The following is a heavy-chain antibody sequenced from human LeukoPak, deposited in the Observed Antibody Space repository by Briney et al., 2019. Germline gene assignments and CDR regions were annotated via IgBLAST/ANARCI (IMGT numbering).Heavy chain of an antibody. CDR2: ISYDGSNK. CDR3: AKDLGRYRNNFFDY. Sequence: PGGSLRLSCAASGFTFSSYGMHWVRQAPGKGLEWVAVISYDGSNKYYADSVKGRFTISRDNSKNTLYLQMNSLRADDTAVYYCAKDLGRYRNNFFDYWGQGNLVTVSS. J-gene: IGHJ4*02. D-gene: IGHD1-26*01. CDR1: GFTFSSYG. V-gene: IGHV3-30*18.